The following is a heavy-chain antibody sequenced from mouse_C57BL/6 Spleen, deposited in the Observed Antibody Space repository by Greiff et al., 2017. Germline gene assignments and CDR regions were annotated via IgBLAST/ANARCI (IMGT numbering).Heavy chain of an antibody. Sequence: VQLQQSGPELVKPGASVKISCKASGYSFTGYYMNWVKQSPEKSLEWIGEINPSTGGTTYNQKFKAKATLTVDKSSSTAYMQLKSLTAEDSAVYYGAGLLRYGYFDYWGQGTTLTVSS. V-gene: IGHV1-42*01. CDR1: GYSFTGYY. J-gene: IGHJ2*01. CDR3: AGLLRYGYFDY. CDR2: INPSTGGT. D-gene: IGHD1-1*01.